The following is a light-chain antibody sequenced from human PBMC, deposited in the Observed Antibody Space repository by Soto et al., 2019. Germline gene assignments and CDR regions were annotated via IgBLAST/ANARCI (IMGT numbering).Light chain of an antibody. CDR2: DVS. CDR3: NSYTTNNTYV. CDR1: SSDVGAFNY. J-gene: IGLJ1*01. Sequence: AVTQPGCVCGSLALAVAFSCSGTSSDVGAFNYVSWYQQHPGKAPKLMIYDVSNRPSGVSNRFSGSKSGNTASLTISGLRAEDEADYYCNSYTTNNTYVFGTGTKVTAL. V-gene: IGLV2-14*03.